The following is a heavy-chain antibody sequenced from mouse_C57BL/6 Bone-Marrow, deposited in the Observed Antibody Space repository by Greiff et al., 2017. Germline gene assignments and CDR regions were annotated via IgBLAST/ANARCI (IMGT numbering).Heavy chain of an antibody. CDR2: IDPSDSYT. V-gene: IGHV1-59*01. CDR3: ASFYYGSSYWYFDV. Sequence: VQLQQPGAELVRPGTSVKLSCKASGYTFTSYWMHWVKQRPGQGLEWIGVIDPSDSYTNYNQKFKGKATLTVDTSSSTAYLQLSSLTPRDAAVYYCASFYYGSSYWYFDVWGTGTTVTVSA. CDR1: GYTFTSYW. D-gene: IGHD1-1*01. J-gene: IGHJ1*03.